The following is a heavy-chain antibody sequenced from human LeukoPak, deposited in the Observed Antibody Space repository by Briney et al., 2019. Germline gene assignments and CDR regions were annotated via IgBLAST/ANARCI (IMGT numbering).Heavy chain of an antibody. CDR1: GFTFSDFA. V-gene: IGHV3-23*01. CDR3: ARLYYYDSSGSSFDY. D-gene: IGHD3-22*01. J-gene: IGHJ4*02. Sequence: GGSLRLSCAASGFTFSDFAMSWVRRAPGKGLVWVSTITDSGGRTFYADSVKGRFTISRDNSKNTLYLQMNSLRAEDTAVYYCARLYYYDSSGSSFDYWGQGTLVTVSS. CDR2: ITDSGGRT.